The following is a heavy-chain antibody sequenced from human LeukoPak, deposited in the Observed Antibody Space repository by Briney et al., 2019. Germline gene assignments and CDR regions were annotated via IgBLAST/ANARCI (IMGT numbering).Heavy chain of an antibody. V-gene: IGHV3-7*04. J-gene: IGHJ4*02. Sequence: PGGSLRLSCAASGFSFSKHWMSWVRQAPGKGLEWVANIKGDGSEKYYADSVKGRFTISRDNAKNSLYLQMNSLRAEDTAVYYCARDSRGTFDYWGQGTLVTVSS. CDR2: IKGDGSEK. CDR1: GFSFSKHW. CDR3: ARDSRGTFDY. D-gene: IGHD2-15*01.